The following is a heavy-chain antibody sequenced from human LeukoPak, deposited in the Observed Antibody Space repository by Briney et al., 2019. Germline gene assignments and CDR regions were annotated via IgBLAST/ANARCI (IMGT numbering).Heavy chain of an antibody. V-gene: IGHV3-11*03. D-gene: IGHD3-22*01. J-gene: IGHJ3*01. Sequence: GGSLRLSCAASGFTFSDYYVSWIRQAPGKGLEWLSYISSSSSNTDYADSVKGRFTISRDNAKNSLYLEMNNLRAEDTAVYYCARTGGRITMIVDLWGQGTMVTVSS. CDR2: ISSSSSNT. CDR1: GFTFSDYY. CDR3: ARTGGRITMIVDL.